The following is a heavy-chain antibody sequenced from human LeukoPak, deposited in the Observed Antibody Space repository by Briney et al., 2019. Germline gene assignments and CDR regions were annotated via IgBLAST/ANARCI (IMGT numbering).Heavy chain of an antibody. CDR1: GFTFSDYY. J-gene: IGHJ4*02. V-gene: IGHV3-11*05. D-gene: IGHD1-1*01. Sequence: KPGGSLRLSCAASGFTFSDYYMIWIRQAPGKGLEWVSYISSSSSYTNYADPVKGRFTISRDNAKNSLFLQMNSLRPEDTAVYYCARGYNSGYYDYWGQGTLVTVSS. CDR2: ISSSSSYT. CDR3: ARGYNSGYYDY.